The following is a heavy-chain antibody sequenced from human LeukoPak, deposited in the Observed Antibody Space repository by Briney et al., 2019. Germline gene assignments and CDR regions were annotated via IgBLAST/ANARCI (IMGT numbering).Heavy chain of an antibody. Sequence: SETLSLTCTVSGGTISSYYWSWIRQPPGKGLDWVGYIYNSGSTNYNPSLKSRVTISGDTSKNQFSLRLSSVTAADTAVYYCARDSYSYDINGWVPFDYWGQGALVTVSS. J-gene: IGHJ4*02. D-gene: IGHD3-22*01. CDR3: ARDSYSYDINGWVPFDY. CDR2: IYNSGST. V-gene: IGHV4-59*08. CDR1: GGTISSYY.